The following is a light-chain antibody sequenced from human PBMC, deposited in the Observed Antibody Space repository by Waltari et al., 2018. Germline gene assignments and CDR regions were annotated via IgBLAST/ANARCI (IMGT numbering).Light chain of an antibody. Sequence: VLTQSPGTLSLSPGESATLSCRASQSLTKKYLAWYQQKPGQAPRLLIYGASSRAAGIPDRFSGSGSGTDFTLTISRLEPEDFAVYYCQQYWSSILYTFGQGTKLEIK. CDR2: GAS. CDR1: QSLTKKY. J-gene: IGKJ2*01. CDR3: QQYWSSILYT. V-gene: IGKV3-20*01.